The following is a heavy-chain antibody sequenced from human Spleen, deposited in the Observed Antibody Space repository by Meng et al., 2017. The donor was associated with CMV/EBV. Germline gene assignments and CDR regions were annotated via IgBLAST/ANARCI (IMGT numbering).Heavy chain of an antibody. CDR3: ARDFVDTTMK. CDR2: IYYSGST. Sequence: QLQLQGSGPGLVKPAETLSLTCTVSGGSISSSSYYWGWIRQPPGKGLEWIGSIYYSGSTYYNPSLKSRVTISVDTSKNQFSLKLSSVTAADTAVYYCARDFVDTTMKWGQGTLVTVSS. V-gene: IGHV4-39*07. CDR1: GGSISSSSYY. J-gene: IGHJ4*02. D-gene: IGHD5-18*01.